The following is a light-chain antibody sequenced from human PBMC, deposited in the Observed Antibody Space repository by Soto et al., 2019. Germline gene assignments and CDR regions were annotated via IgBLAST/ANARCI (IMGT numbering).Light chain of an antibody. J-gene: IGLJ1*01. V-gene: IGLV2-11*01. Sequence: QSALTQPRSVSGSPGQSVTISCTGTNSGIGDYNYVSWYQHSPGKAPKLIIYDVSKRPSGVPDRFSGSTSGNTASLTISGLQPDDETDYYCCSYAANYTNVFGTWTKVTVL. CDR1: NSGIGDYNY. CDR2: DVS. CDR3: CSYAANYTNV.